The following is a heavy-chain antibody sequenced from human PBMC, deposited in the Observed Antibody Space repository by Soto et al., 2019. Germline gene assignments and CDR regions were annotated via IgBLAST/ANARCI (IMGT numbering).Heavy chain of an antibody. CDR2: IIPIFGTA. J-gene: IGHJ6*02. CDR3: ARSGFSDFWSGYHYGMDV. D-gene: IGHD3-3*01. Sequence: SVKVSCKASGGTFSSYAISWVRQAPGQGLEWMGGIIPIFGTANYAQKFQGRVTITADESTSTAYMELSSLRSEDTAVYYCARSGFSDFWSGYHYGMDVWGQGNTVTVSS. V-gene: IGHV1-69*13. CDR1: GGTFSSYA.